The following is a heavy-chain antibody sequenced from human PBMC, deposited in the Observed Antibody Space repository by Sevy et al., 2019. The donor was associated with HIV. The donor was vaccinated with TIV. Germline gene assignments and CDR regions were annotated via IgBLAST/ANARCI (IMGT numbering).Heavy chain of an antibody. D-gene: IGHD3-9*01. CDR3: ARSSYYDILTGYFYYFDY. J-gene: IGHJ4*02. Sequence: ASVKVSCKASGYTFTSYGISWVRQAPGQGLEWMGWISAYNGSTNYAQKLQGRVTMTTDTSTSTAYMELRSLRSDDTAVYYCARSSYYDILTGYFYYFDYSGQGTLVTVSS. V-gene: IGHV1-18*01. CDR2: ISAYNGST. CDR1: GYTFTSYG.